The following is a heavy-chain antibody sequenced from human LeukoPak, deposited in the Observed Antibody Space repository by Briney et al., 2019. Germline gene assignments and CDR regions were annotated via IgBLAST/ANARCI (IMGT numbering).Heavy chain of an antibody. CDR2: IKQDGSEK. J-gene: IGHJ3*02. CDR1: GFTFSSYT. Sequence: PGGSLRLSCAASGFTFSSYTMNWVRQAPGKGLEWVANIKQDGSEKYYVDSVKGRFTISRDNAKNSLYLQMNSLRAEDTAVYYCARDLGHPYMIVVIYDAFDIWGQGTMVTVSS. D-gene: IGHD3-22*01. CDR3: ARDLGHPYMIVVIYDAFDI. V-gene: IGHV3-7*01.